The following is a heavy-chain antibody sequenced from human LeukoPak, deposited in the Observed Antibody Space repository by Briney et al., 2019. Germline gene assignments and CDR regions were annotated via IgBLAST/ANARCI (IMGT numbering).Heavy chain of an antibody. Sequence: GGSLRLSCAASGFTFSSYEMNWVRQAPGKGLEWVSYISSSGSTIYYADSVKGRFTISRDNAKNSLYLEMNSLRAGDTAVYYCARDSVLGYSSGWYRLEHFDYWGQGTLVTVSS. CDR2: ISSSGSTI. CDR1: GFTFSSYE. V-gene: IGHV3-48*03. CDR3: ARDSVLGYSSGWYRLEHFDY. J-gene: IGHJ4*02. D-gene: IGHD6-19*01.